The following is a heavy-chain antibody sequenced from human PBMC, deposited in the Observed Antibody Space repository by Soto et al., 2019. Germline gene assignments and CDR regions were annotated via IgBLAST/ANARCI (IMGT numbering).Heavy chain of an antibody. CDR1: GFTFSSYG. V-gene: IGHV3-23*01. CDR3: AKDRAFNYFYGMDV. D-gene: IGHD3-10*01. CDR2: VNTNGRST. J-gene: IGHJ6*02. Sequence: LRLSCAASGFTFSSYGMHWVRQAPGKGLEWVAGVNTNGRSTYYADSVRGRFTISRDNSKITVYLQMNSLRAEDTAVYYCAKDRAFNYFYGMDVWGQGTPVTVS.